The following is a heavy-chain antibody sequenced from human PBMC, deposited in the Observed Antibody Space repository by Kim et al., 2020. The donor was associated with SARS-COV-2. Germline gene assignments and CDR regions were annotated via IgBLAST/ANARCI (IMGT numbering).Heavy chain of an antibody. CDR3: ARGDSGSYFDY. CDR1: GFTVNNNY. Sequence: GGSLRLSCAASGFTVNNNYMHWVRQAPGKGLEWVSVIYSGGYTYYADSVKGRFTISRDNSKNTLYLQMNSLRAEDTAVYYCARGDSGSYFDYWGQGTLVTVSS. CDR2: IYSGGYT. J-gene: IGHJ4*02. D-gene: IGHD1-26*01. V-gene: IGHV3-66*02.